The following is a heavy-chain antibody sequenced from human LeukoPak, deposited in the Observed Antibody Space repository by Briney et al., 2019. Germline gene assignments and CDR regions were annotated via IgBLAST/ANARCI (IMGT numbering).Heavy chain of an antibody. V-gene: IGHV3-11*01. CDR2: ISSSGSTI. CDR3: ASDSSSWYMASEYYFDY. D-gene: IGHD6-13*01. CDR1: GFTFSDYY. Sequence: PGGSLRLACAASGFTFSDYYMSWISQAPGKGLERVSYISSSGSTIYYADSVKGRFTISRDNAKNSLYLQMNSLRAEDTAVYYCASDSSSWYMASEYYFDYWGQGTLVTVSS. J-gene: IGHJ4*02.